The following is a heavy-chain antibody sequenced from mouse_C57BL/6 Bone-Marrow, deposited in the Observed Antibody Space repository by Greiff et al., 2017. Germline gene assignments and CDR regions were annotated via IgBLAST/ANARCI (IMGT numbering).Heavy chain of an antibody. J-gene: IGHJ3*01. CDR2: IYPGSGNT. CDR3: ASYYSFAY. D-gene: IGHD2-12*01. CDR1: GYSFTSYY. V-gene: IGHV1-66*01. Sequence: LVESGPELVKPGASVKISCKASGYSFTSYYIHWVKQRPGQGLEWIGWIYPGSGNTKYNEKFKGKATLTADTSSSTAYMQLSSLTSEDSAVYYCASYYSFAYWGQGTLVTVSA.